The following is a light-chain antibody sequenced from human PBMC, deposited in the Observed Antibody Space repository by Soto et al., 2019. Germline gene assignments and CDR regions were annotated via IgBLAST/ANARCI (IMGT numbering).Light chain of an antibody. CDR2: GAS. CDR1: QNIVNW. CDR3: QQYNTYSAT. V-gene: IGKV1-5*01. J-gene: IGKJ5*01. Sequence: DVQMTQSPSTLSASVGDRVTITCRASQNIVNWLAWYQQRPGKPPKILIYGASTLESGVPSRFSGSGSGTAFTLTITDLQPGDFATYFCQQYNTYSATFGQGTRLDNK.